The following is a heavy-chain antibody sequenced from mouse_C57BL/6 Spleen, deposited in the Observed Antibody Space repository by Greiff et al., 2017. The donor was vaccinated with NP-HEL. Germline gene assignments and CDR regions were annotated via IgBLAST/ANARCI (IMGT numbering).Heavy chain of an antibody. V-gene: IGHV2-9-1*01. CDR2: IWTGGGT. D-gene: IGHD1-1*01. CDR1: GFSLTSYA. CDR3: ARTYYYGSSYWYFDV. Sequence: VMLVESGPGLVAPSQSLSITCTVSGFSLTSYAISWVRQPPGKGLEWLGVIWTGGGTNYNSALKSRLSISKDNSKSQVFLKMNILQTDDTARYYCARTYYYGSSYWYFDVWGTGTTVTVSS. J-gene: IGHJ1*03.